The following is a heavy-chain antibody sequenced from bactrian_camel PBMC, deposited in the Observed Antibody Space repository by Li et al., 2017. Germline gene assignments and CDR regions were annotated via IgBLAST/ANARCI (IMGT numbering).Heavy chain of an antibody. Sequence: HVQLVESGGGSVTAGESLRLSCTVSGVTNSYCMAWFRQAPGKEREGVATIERDGTTSYAEAVKGRFTISRDNARNTLYLQMNSLKPEDTAMYYCAANGVLQHCGGWYLRSTDDKYWGQGTQVTVS. J-gene: IGHJ4*01. CDR2: IERDGTT. D-gene: IGHD3*01. CDR3: AANGVLQHCGGWYLRSTDDKY. CDR1: GVTNSYC. V-gene: IGHV3S57*01.